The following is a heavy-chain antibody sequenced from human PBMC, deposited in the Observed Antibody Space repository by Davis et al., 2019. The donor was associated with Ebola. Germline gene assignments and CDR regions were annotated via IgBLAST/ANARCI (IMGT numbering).Heavy chain of an antibody. Sequence: AASVKVSCKASGYTFTSYGISWVRQAPGQRLEWMGWINAGNGNTKYSQKFQGRVTITRDTSASTAYMELSSLRSEDTAVYYCARISGYDPDYWGQGTLVTVSS. CDR2: INAGNGNT. V-gene: IGHV1-3*01. J-gene: IGHJ4*02. D-gene: IGHD5-12*01. CDR3: ARISGYDPDY. CDR1: GYTFTSYG.